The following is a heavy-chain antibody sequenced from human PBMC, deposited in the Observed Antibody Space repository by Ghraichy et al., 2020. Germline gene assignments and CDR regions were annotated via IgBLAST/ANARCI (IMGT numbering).Heavy chain of an antibody. CDR3: ARDRIGFWVADV. V-gene: IGHV4-31*03. CDR1: GGSISSGGYY. J-gene: IGHJ6*04. D-gene: IGHD2-2*03. Sequence: SETLFLTCTVSGGSISSGGYYWSWIRQHPGKGLEWIGYIYYSGSTYYNPSLKSRVTISVDTSKNQFSLKLSSVTAADTAVYYCARDRIGFWVADVWGKGTTVTVSS. CDR2: IYYSGST.